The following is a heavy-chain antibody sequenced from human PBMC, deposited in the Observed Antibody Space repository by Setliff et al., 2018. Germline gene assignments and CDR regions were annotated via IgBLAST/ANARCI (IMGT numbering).Heavy chain of an antibody. J-gene: IGHJ4*02. CDR1: GYTFTSYD. Sequence: ASVKVSCKASGYTFTSYDINWVRQATGQGLEWMGWMNPNSGNTGHAQKFQGRVTMTRNTSISTAYMELSSLRSEDTAVYYCARGDDYSNLVDYWGQGTLVTVSS. D-gene: IGHD4-4*01. CDR2: MNPNSGNT. CDR3: ARGDDYSNLVDY. V-gene: IGHV1-8*02.